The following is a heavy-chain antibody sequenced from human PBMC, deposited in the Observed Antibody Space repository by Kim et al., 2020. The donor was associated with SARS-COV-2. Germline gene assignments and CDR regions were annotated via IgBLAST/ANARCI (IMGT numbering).Heavy chain of an antibody. D-gene: IGHD4-17*01. CDR3: ARDRSHTVTTPYYYYYYM. V-gene: IGHV4-59*01. CDR1: GGSISSYY. CDR2: IYYSGST. Sequence: SETLSLTCTVSGGSISSYYWSWIRQPPGKGLEWIGYIYYSGSTNYNPSLKSRVTISVDTSKNQFSLKLSSVTAADTAVYYCARDRSHTVTTPYYYYYYM. J-gene: IGHJ6*03.